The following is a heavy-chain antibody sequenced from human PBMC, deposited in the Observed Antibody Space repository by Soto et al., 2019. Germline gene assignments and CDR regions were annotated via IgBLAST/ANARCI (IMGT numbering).Heavy chain of an antibody. CDR1: GFTFSYAW. D-gene: IGHD3-10*01. CDR3: ATGRRDLLY. Sequence: GGSLRLSCAVSGFTFSYAWMNWVRQAPGKGLEWVGRIKSKTDGGTTDYAAPVKGRFTISRDDSRNMVFLQMNSLGTEDTAVYYCATGRRDLLYWGQGTRVTVSS. V-gene: IGHV3-15*07. CDR2: IKSKTDGGTT. J-gene: IGHJ4*02.